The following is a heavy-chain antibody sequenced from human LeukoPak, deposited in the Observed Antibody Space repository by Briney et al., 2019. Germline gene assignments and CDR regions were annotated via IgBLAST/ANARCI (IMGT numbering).Heavy chain of an antibody. J-gene: IGHJ5*02. D-gene: IGHD2-2*01. CDR3: ARDVVVVPAAMDNWFDP. CDR1: GYTFTSYA. V-gene: IGHV7-4-1*02. Sequence: ASVKVSCKASGYTFTSYAMNWVRQAPGQGLEWMGWINTNTGNPTYAQGFTGRFVFSLDTSVSTAYLQISSLKAEDTAVYYCARDVVVVPAAMDNWFDPWGQGTLVTVSS. CDR2: INTNTGNP.